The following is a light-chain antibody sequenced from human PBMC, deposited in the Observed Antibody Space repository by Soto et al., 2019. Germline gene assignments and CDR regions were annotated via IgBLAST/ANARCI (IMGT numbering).Light chain of an antibody. CDR3: CSYAGTNTYVV. J-gene: IGLJ2*01. CDR2: DVT. CDR1: SSDVGTFNY. Sequence: QSVLTQPRSVSGSPGQSVTISYNGTSSDVGTFNYVSWYQQHPGKAPKLIIYDVTQRPSGVPDRFSGSKSGNTASLTISGLQYEHEADYFCCSYAGTNTYVVIGGGTKVTVL. V-gene: IGLV2-11*01.